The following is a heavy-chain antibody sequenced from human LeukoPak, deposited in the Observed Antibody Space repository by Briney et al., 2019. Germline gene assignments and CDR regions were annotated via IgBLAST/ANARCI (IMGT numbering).Heavy chain of an antibody. CDR3: ARERGYETHDAFDI. Sequence: PGGSLRLSCAASGFTFSSYGMHWVRQAPGKGLEWVAVIWYDGSNKYYADSVKGRFTISRDNSKNTLYLQMNSLRAEDTAVYYCARERGYETHDAFDIWGQGTMVTVSS. V-gene: IGHV3-33*01. D-gene: IGHD5-12*01. CDR2: IWYDGSNK. CDR1: GFTFSSYG. J-gene: IGHJ3*02.